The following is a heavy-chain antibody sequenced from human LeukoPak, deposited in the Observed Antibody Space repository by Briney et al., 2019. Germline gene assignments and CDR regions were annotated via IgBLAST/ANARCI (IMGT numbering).Heavy chain of an antibody. CDR2: ISYRVST. D-gene: IGHD3-22*01. V-gene: IGHV4-59*01. J-gene: IGHJ4*02. CDR1: GASINGYY. Sequence: SETLSLTCTVSGASINGYYWSWVRQPPEKGLEWIVYISYRVSTYYNPSLKSRVTISVDTSEDQFSLKLSSVPAEDTAVYDCARADYDTSAYYYTFDYWGQGTLVTVSS. CDR3: ARADYDTSAYYYTFDY.